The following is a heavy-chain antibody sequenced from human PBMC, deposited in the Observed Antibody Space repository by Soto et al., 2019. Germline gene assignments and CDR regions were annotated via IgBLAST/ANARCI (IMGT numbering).Heavy chain of an antibody. J-gene: IGHJ4*02. CDR3: ARLGGYYQALDS. D-gene: IGHD3-22*01. CDR1: GGSVSSNSHY. V-gene: IGHV4-61*01. Sequence: SETLSLTCTVSGGSVSSNSHYWSWTRQSPGNTLEWIGYIYYAGTTAYNPSLKSRVTISLDTAKNQFSLKLDSVTAADTAVYYCARLGGYYQALDSWGQGTLSPSPQ. CDR2: IYYAGTT.